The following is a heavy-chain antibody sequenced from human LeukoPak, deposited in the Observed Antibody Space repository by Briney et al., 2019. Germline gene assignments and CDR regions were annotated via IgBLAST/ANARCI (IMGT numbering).Heavy chain of an antibody. CDR2: ISSSSSNI. Sequence: PGGSLRLSCTASGFPLSSYSINWVRQAPGKGLEWISYISSSSSNIYYVDSVQGRLTVSRDNERNSLFLQIDSPRAEDTAVYYCVRVKGTCFDYWGQGSLVTVSS. CDR1: GFPLSSYS. V-gene: IGHV3-48*01. CDR3: VRVKGTCFDY. D-gene: IGHD1-1*01. J-gene: IGHJ4*02.